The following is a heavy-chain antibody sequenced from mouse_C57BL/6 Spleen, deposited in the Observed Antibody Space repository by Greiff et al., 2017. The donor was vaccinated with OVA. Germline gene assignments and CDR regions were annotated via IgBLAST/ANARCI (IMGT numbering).Heavy chain of an antibody. V-gene: IGHV2-3*01. J-gene: IGHJ4*01. CDR2: IWGDGST. Sequence: VQVVESGPGLVAPSQSLSITCTVSGFSLPSYGVSWVRQPPGTGLEWLGVIWGDGSTNYHSALISRLSISKDNSKSQVVLKLNSLQTDDTATYYCAKPTDPRGAMDYWGQGTSVTVSS. D-gene: IGHD3-3*01. CDR3: AKPTDPRGAMDY. CDR1: GFSLPSYG.